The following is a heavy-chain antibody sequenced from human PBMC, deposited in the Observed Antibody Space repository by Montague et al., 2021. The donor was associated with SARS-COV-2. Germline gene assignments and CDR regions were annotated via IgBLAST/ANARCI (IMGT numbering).Heavy chain of an antibody. Sequence: SETLSLTCAAHGTSFSGYYWNWIRQPPGKGLEWIGEINHGGSTKCSPSLKSRLTISADTSKNQFSLKLTSVAAADTAVYYCARLRDGVVPSPILGVGPYYSYYYMDVWGRGTTVTVSS. CDR1: GTSFSGYY. CDR2: INHGGST. J-gene: IGHJ6*03. CDR3: ARLRDGVVPSPILGVGPYYSYYYMDV. V-gene: IGHV4-34*01. D-gene: IGHD3-10*01.